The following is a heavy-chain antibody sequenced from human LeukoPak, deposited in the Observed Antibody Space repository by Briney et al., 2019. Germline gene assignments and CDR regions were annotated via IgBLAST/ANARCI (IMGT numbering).Heavy chain of an antibody. CDR2: IYYSGST. Sequence: KTSETLSLTCTVSGGSISSGDYYWSWIRQHPGKGLEWIGYIYYSGSTYYNPSLKSRVTISVDTSKNQFSLKLSSVTAADTAVYYCARDSGSYYWYFDLWGRGTLVTVSS. CDR3: ARDSGSYYWYFDL. V-gene: IGHV4-31*03. D-gene: IGHD1-26*01. J-gene: IGHJ2*01. CDR1: GGSISSGDYY.